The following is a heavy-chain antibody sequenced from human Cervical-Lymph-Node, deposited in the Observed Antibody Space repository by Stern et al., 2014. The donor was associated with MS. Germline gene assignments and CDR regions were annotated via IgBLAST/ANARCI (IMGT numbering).Heavy chain of an antibody. CDR1: GYSFTDFN. Sequence: MQLVESGAEVKKPGASVKVSCKASGYSFTDFNTHWVRQAPGQGLEWMGRISPPTGGAKYAEKFQGRVPMTRDTSIPTAYMELDRLTSDDTAVYYCATHGGSSFQMDVWGQGTTVTVSS. CDR3: ATHGGSSFQMDV. J-gene: IGHJ6*02. V-gene: IGHV1-2*06. D-gene: IGHD6-13*01. CDR2: ISPPTGGA.